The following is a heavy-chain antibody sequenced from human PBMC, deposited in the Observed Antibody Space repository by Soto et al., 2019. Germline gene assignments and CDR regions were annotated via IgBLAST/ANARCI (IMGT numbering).Heavy chain of an antibody. CDR1: GGSFSGCY. CDR2: INHSGST. V-gene: IGHV4-34*01. Sequence: QVQLQQWGAGRLKRSETLCLTCAVYGGSFSGCYWSWIRQPPGKGLEWIGEINHSGSTNYNPSLKSRVTISVDTSKNQFSLKLSSVTAADTAVYYCARVTGRYYYGMDVWGQGTTVTVSS. CDR3: ARVTGRYYYGMDV. J-gene: IGHJ6*02.